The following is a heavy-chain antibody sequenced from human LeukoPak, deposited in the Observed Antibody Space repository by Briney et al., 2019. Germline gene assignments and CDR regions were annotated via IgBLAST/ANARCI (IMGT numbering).Heavy chain of an antibody. D-gene: IGHD5-24*01. CDR2: INTNTGNP. CDR3: ARVEMATTIDNWFDP. CDR1: GYTFTGYY. Sequence: GASVKVSCKASGYTFTGYYMHWVRQAPGQGLEWMGWINTNTGNPTYAQGFTGRFVFSLDTSVSTAYLQISSLKAEDTAVYYCARVEMATTIDNWFDPWGQGTLVTVSS. V-gene: IGHV7-4-1*02. J-gene: IGHJ5*02.